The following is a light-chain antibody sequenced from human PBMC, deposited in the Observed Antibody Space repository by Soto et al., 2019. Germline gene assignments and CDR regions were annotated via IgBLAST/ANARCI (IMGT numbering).Light chain of an antibody. CDR1: QSISSW. J-gene: IGKJ2*01. CDR3: RQIFDIPKT. V-gene: IGKV1-5*03. CDR2: KAS. Sequence: DIQMTQSPSTLSASVGDRVTITCRASQSISSWLAWYQQKPGKAPKLLIYKASSLESGVPSRFCGSGSGVEFALTISSLQLEALATCYCRQIFDIPKTFGQ.